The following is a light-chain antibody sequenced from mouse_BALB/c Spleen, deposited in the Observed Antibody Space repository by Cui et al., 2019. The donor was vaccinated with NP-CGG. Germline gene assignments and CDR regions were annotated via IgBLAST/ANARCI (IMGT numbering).Light chain of an antibody. V-gene: IGLV1*01. CDR1: TGAVTTSNY. CDR2: GTN. J-gene: IGLJ1*01. Sequence: QAVVTQESALITSPGETVTLTCRSSTGAVTTSNYANWVREKPDHLFTGLIGGTNNRVPGVPARFSGSLIGDKAALTITGAQTEDEAIYFCALWYSNHWLFGGGTKLTVL. CDR3: ALWYSNHWL.